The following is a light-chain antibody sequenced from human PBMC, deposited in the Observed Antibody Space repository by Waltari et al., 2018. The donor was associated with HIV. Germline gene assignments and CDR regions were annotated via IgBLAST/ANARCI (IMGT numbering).Light chain of an antibody. Sequence: QSALTQPASVSGSPGQSITISCTGTSSDVGGYNYVSWYQQHPGKAPKLMIYDVSKRPSGVANRFSGAKSGNTAFLTSCGLQAEDEGDYYCSSYTSSSPVVFGGGTKLTVL. V-gene: IGLV2-14*01. CDR3: SSYTSSSPVV. CDR2: DVS. J-gene: IGLJ2*01. CDR1: SSDVGGYNY.